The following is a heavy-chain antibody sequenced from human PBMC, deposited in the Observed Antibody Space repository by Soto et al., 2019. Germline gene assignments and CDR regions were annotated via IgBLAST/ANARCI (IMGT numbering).Heavy chain of an antibody. CDR2: INSDGSST. V-gene: IGHV3-74*01. Sequence: GGSLRLSCAASGFTFSSYWMHWVRQAPGKGLVWVSRINSDGSSTSYADSVKGRFTISRDNAKNTLYLQMNSLRAEDTAVYYCARGDRSEGLRFLEWLSNYMDVWGKGTTVTVSS. CDR1: GFTFSSYW. D-gene: IGHD3-3*01. J-gene: IGHJ6*03. CDR3: ARGDRSEGLRFLEWLSNYMDV.